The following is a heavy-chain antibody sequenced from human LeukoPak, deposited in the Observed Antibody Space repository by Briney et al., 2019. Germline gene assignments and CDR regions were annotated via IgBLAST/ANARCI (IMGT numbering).Heavy chain of an antibody. CDR2: INWNGGST. Sequence: GGSLRLSCAASGFTFDDYGMSWVRQAPGKGLEWVSGINWNGGSTGYADSVKGRFTISRDNAKNSLYLQMNILRAEDTALYYCARGSWGAVTAIPYHFDYWGKGPLVSVFS. CDR1: GFTFDDYG. D-gene: IGHD2-21*02. CDR3: ARGSWGAVTAIPYHFDY. V-gene: IGHV3-20*04. J-gene: IGHJ4*02.